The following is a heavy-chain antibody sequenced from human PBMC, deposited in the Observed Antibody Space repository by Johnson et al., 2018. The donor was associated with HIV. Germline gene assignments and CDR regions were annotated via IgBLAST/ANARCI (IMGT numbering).Heavy chain of an antibody. CDR2: ISYDGSNK. CDR3: AKVMTASSVNSFGGVIDASDI. CDR1: GFTFSSYG. V-gene: IGHV3-30*19. Sequence: QVQLVESGGGVVQPGGSLRLSCAASGFTFSSYGMHWVRQAPGKGLEWVAFISYDGSNKYYADSVKGRFTISRDNSKNTLHLQMNSLRAAETAVYYCAKVMTASSVNSFGGVIDASDIWGQGTMVTVS. D-gene: IGHD3-16*01. J-gene: IGHJ3*02.